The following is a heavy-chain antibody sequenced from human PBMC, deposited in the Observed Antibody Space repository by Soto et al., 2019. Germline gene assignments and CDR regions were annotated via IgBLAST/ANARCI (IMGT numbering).Heavy chain of an antibody. CDR2: IYYSGSS. CDR1: GDSISSSGYY. CDR3: ARDSDYYSSGSFDY. V-gene: IGHV4-31*03. J-gene: IGHJ4*02. Sequence: SETLSLTCSVSGDSISSSGYYWSWIRQRPGKGLEWIGNIYYSGSSYNNPSLKSRVTISVNTSKNQFSLNLRFVTAADTAVYYCARDSDYYSSGSFDYWGQGTLVTVSS. D-gene: IGHD3-10*01.